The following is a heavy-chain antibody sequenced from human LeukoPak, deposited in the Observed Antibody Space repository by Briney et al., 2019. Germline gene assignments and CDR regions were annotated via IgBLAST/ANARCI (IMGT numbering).Heavy chain of an antibody. J-gene: IGHJ4*02. D-gene: IGHD3-22*01. CDR3: ARAAYYFDRFAY. CDR2: INPVGGST. Sequence: GASVNVSCKASGYTFTTYYIKWVRQAPGQGLEWMGVINPVGGSTTYAQEFQGRVTMTRDMSTSTVYMELSSLRSEDTAVYYCARAAYYFDRFAYWGQGTLVTVYS. CDR1: GYTFTTYY. V-gene: IGHV1-46*01.